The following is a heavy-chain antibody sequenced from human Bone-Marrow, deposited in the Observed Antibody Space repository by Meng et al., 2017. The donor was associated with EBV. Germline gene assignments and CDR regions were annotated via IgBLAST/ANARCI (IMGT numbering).Heavy chain of an antibody. Sequence: QVQLQPLGAGLLKPSETLSLTCAVYGGSFSGYYWSWIRQPPGKGLEWIGEINHSGSTNYNPSLKSRVTISVDTSKNQFSLKLSSVTAADTAVYYCARVRSVATITLFDYWGQGTLVTVSS. CDR2: INHSGST. V-gene: IGHV4-34*01. D-gene: IGHD5-24*01. J-gene: IGHJ4*02. CDR1: GGSFSGYY. CDR3: ARVRSVATITLFDY.